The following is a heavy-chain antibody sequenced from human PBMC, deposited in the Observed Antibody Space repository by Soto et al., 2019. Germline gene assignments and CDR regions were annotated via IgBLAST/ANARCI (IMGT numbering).Heavy chain of an antibody. D-gene: IGHD1-20*01. J-gene: IGHJ6*02. Sequence: GGSLRLSCAASGFTFSAYWMSWVRQTPGKGLEWVANIKHDGSEKYYVDSVKGRFTISRDNAKNSLFLEMNSLRAEDTAVFYCAIITRGFSMDVWGQGTTVTVSS. CDR3: AIITRGFSMDV. V-gene: IGHV3-7*01. CDR2: IKHDGSEK. CDR1: GFTFSAYW.